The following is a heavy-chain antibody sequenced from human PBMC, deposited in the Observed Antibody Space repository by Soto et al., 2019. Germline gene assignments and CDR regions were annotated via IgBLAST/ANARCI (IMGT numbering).Heavy chain of an antibody. CDR1: GDSVSSKSAT. CDR3: HSDLSGSYDS. CDR2: TYYRSKWST. J-gene: IGHJ5*01. D-gene: IGHD1-26*01. Sequence: PSQTLSLTCAISGDSVSSKSATWNWIRQSPSRGLEWLGRTYYRSKWSTDYAVSVNNRITINPDTSKNQFSLQLKSVTHEDTALYYCHSDLSGSYDSWGQGTLVTVSS. V-gene: IGHV6-1*01.